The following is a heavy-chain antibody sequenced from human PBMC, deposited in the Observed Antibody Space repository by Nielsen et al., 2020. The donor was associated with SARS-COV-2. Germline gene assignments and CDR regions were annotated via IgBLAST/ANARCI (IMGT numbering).Heavy chain of an antibody. Sequence: SLKISCAASGFTFYDYAMHWVRQRPGKGLEWVSSISWNSDSLGYADSVKGRFTISRDNAKKSLFLQMNNLRAEDTAVYYCAKTGDYFVVVPAATLDVWGQGTTVTVSS. J-gene: IGHJ6*02. CDR1: GFTFYDYA. V-gene: IGHV3-9*01. CDR2: ISWNSDSL. D-gene: IGHD2-2*01. CDR3: AKTGDYFVVVPAATLDV.